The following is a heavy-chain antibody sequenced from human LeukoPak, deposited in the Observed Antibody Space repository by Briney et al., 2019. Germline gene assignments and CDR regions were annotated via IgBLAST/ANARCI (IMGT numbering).Heavy chain of an antibody. Sequence: ASVKFSCKASGFTFTSSAMQWVGQARGQRLEWIGWIVVGSGNTNYAQKFQERVTITRDMSTSTAYMELSSLRSEDTAVYYCAAASEIVVVTADAFDIWGQGTMVTVSS. V-gene: IGHV1-58*02. CDR3: AAASEIVVVTADAFDI. CDR1: GFTFTSSA. CDR2: IVVGSGNT. J-gene: IGHJ3*02. D-gene: IGHD2-21*02.